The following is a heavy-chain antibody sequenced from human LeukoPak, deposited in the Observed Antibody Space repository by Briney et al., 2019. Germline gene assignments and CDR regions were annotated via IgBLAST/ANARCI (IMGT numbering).Heavy chain of an antibody. CDR1: GFTFSSYS. J-gene: IGHJ4*02. V-gene: IGHV3-21*01. D-gene: IGHD4-17*01. CDR2: TARSSSDR. CDR3: GRDGGSTVAIDY. Sequence: GGSLRLSCEASGFTFSSYSMNWVRQAPGKGLEWVSSTARSSSDRFYADSVKGRFTISRDDAKKSLYLEMNSLRAEDTAVYYCGRDGGSTVAIDYWGQGTLVTVSS.